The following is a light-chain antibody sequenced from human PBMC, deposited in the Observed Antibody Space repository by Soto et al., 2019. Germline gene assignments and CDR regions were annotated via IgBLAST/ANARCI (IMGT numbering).Light chain of an antibody. V-gene: IGKV3-20*01. CDR2: GAS. CDR3: QQYGSPRRT. J-gene: IGKJ1*01. CDR1: QSVSNNY. Sequence: EMELTQSSVSLSLSVGDRATLSCLVSQSVSNNYGTWYQQEPGQSPRLRIYGASDRATGIPESFSGSGSGTDFTLTISRLEPEDFAVYYCQQYGSPRRTFGQGTKVDIK.